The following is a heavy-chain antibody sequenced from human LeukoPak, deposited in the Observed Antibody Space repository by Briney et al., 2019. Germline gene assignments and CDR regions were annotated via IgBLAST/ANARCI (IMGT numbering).Heavy chain of an antibody. Sequence: GGSLRLSCTASGFTFSSDSMDWVRQVPGKGLEWVSGTNRRGDITGYADFVKGRFTISRDNAKNSLYLQMNSLRVEDTALYHCARKGLGGELGGFDSWGQGTLVTVSS. J-gene: IGHJ4*02. CDR1: GFTFSSDS. D-gene: IGHD1-7*01. CDR3: ARKGLGGELGGFDS. V-gene: IGHV3-20*01. CDR2: TNRRGDIT.